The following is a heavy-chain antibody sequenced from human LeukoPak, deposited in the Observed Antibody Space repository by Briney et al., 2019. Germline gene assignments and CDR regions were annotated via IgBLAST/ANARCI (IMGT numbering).Heavy chain of an antibody. CDR2: IYTSGST. CDR1: GGSISSGGYY. CDR3: ARTRGDGYSDY. V-gene: IGHV4-61*02. D-gene: IGHD5-24*01. J-gene: IGHJ4*02. Sequence: SQTLSLTCTVSGGSISSGGYYWSWIRQPAGKGLEWIGRIYTSGSTNYNPSLKSRVTISVDTSKNQFSLKLSSVTAADTAVYYCARTRGDGYSDYWGQGTLVTVSS.